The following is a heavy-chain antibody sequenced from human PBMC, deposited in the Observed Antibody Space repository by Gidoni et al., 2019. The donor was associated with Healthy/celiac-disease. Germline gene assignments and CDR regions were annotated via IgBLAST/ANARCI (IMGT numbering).Heavy chain of an antibody. J-gene: IGHJ6*02. CDR2: INHSGST. CDR3: ARHQLWAARAYYYYYGMDV. Sequence: KGLEWIGEINHSGSTNYNPSLKSRVTISVDTSKNQFSLKLSSVTAADTAVYYCARHQLWAARAYYYYYGMDVWGQGTTVTVSS. V-gene: IGHV4-34*01. D-gene: IGHD6-6*01.